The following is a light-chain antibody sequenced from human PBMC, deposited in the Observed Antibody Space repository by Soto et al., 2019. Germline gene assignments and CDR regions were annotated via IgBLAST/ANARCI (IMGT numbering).Light chain of an antibody. CDR2: SNI. CDR3: QSYDSSLGGSKGV. V-gene: IGLV1-40*01. CDR1: SSDIGAGYD. J-gene: IGLJ3*02. Sequence: QSVLTQPPSMSGAPGQRVTISCTGSSSDIGAGYDVHWYQQFTGTAPKLLIYSNINRPSGVPDRFSGSKSGTSASLAITGLQAEDEAEYYCQSYDSSLGGSKGVFGGGTKLTVL.